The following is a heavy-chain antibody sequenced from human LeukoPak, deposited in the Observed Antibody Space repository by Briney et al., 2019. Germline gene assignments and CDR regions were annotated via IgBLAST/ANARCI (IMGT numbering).Heavy chain of an antibody. Sequence: PGGSLRLSCAASGFTFSSYGMHWVRQAPGKGLEWVAFIRYDGSNKYYADSVKGRFTIFRDNSKNTLYLQMNSLRAEDTAVYYCAKDHYDFWSGYRLYYYYYMDVWGKVTTVTVSS. CDR3: AKDHYDFWSGYRLYYYYYMDV. CDR2: IRYDGSNK. J-gene: IGHJ6*03. D-gene: IGHD3-3*01. V-gene: IGHV3-30*02. CDR1: GFTFSSYG.